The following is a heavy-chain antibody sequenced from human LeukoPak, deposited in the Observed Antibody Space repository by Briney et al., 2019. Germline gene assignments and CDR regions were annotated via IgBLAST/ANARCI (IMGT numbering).Heavy chain of an antibody. CDR2: IYPGDSDT. CDR1: GYSFTSYW. D-gene: IGHD5-18*01. V-gene: IGHV5-51*01. Sequence: GESLKISCKGSGYSFTSYWIGWVRQMPGKGLEWMGIIYPGDSDTRDSPSFQGQVTISVDKSINTAYLQWSSLQASDSAMYYCARLQRGYTYGSALDYWGQGTLVTVSS. CDR3: ARLQRGYTYGSALDY. J-gene: IGHJ4*02.